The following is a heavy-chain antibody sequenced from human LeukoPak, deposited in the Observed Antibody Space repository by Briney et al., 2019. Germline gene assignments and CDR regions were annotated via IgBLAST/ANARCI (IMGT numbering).Heavy chain of an antibody. D-gene: IGHD6-19*01. CDR2: ISAYSGDT. J-gene: IGHJ4*02. CDR1: GNRFATYG. Sequence: ASVKVSCKASGNRFATYGISWVRQAPGQGLEWMGWISAYSGDTNYAQKLQGRVTMTTDTSTSTAYMELRSLRSDDTAVYYCAREGKQWLQYYFDYWGQGTLVTVSS. V-gene: IGHV1-18*01. CDR3: AREGKQWLQYYFDY.